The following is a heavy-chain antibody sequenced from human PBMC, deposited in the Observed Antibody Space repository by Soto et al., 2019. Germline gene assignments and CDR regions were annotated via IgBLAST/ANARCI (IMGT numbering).Heavy chain of an antibody. CDR1: GYTFTSYD. V-gene: IGHV1-8*01. Sequence: ASVKVSCKASGYTFTSYDINWVRQATGQGLEWMGWMNPNSGNTGYALKFQGRVTMTRNTSISTAYMELSSLRSEDTAVYYCARGVRSDYRGSYFDYWGQGTLVTVSS. CDR2: MNPNSGNT. D-gene: IGHD4-17*01. CDR3: ARGVRSDYRGSYFDY. J-gene: IGHJ4*02.